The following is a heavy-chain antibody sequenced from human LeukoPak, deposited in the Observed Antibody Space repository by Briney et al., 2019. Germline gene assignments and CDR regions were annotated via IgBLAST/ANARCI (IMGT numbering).Heavy chain of an antibody. Sequence: SETLSLTCSVSGGSISNYYWSWIRPPAGKGLEGIGRIYPSGSTNYNPSLKSRVTMSIDTSKNQFSLRLSSVTAADTAVYYCARDYYDSGSYPFDYWGQGTLVTVSS. D-gene: IGHD3-10*01. V-gene: IGHV4-4*07. CDR2: IYPSGST. CDR3: ARDYYDSGSYPFDY. J-gene: IGHJ4*02. CDR1: GGSISNYY.